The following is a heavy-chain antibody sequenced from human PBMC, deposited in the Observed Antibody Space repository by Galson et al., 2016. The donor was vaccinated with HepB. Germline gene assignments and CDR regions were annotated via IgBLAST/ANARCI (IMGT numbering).Heavy chain of an antibody. D-gene: IGHD6-19*01. J-gene: IGHJ4*02. CDR2: ISYDETNK. Sequence: SLRLSCATSEFRLSDYGMHWVRQAPGKGLEWVAVISYDETNKYYAESVRGRFTISRDKTKNTLYLQMNYLMTEDTAVYYCAKEEVAGYTSGWYFDSWGQGTLVTVSS. V-gene: IGHV3-30*18. CDR1: EFRLSDYG. CDR3: AKEEVAGYTSGWYFDS.